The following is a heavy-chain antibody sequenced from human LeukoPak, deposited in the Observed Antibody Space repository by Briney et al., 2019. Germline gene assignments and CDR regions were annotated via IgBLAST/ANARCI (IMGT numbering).Heavy chain of an antibody. Sequence: SETLSLTCAVYGGSFSGYYWSWIRQPPGKGLEWIGEINHSGSTYYNPSLKSRVTISVDTSKNQFSLKLSSVTAADTAVYYCARIASNYDFWSGYYYYYYMDVWGKGTTVTVSS. CDR3: ARIASNYDFWSGYYYYYYMDV. CDR1: GGSFSGYY. J-gene: IGHJ6*03. D-gene: IGHD3-3*01. V-gene: IGHV4-34*01. CDR2: INHSGST.